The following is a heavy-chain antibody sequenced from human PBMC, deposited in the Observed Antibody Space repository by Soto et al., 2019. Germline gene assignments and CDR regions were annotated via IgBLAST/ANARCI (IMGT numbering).Heavy chain of an antibody. J-gene: IGHJ4*02. CDR3: AKSMPDGYNLPGADY. V-gene: IGHV3-23*01. Sequence: EVQLLESGGGLVQPGGSLRLSCAASGFTFSSYAMSWVRQAPGKGLEWVSAISGSGGFTYYADSVKGRFTISRGNSKSTLVLQMNRLRAEDTAGYYCAKSMPDGYNLPGADYWGQGTLVTVSS. D-gene: IGHD5-12*01. CDR2: ISGSGGFT. CDR1: GFTFSSYA.